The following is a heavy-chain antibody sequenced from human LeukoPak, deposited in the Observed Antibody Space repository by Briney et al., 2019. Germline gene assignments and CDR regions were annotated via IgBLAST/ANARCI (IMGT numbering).Heavy chain of an antibody. D-gene: IGHD2-15*01. Sequence: SETLSLTCSVSDGSINSYYWSWIRQPPGKGLEWIGYIYDSGSTNYNPSLKSRVTISVDTSKNQFSLKLSSVTAADTAVYYCACLATADAFDIWGQGTMVTVSS. J-gene: IGHJ3*02. CDR3: ACLATADAFDI. CDR1: DGSINSYY. V-gene: IGHV4-59*01. CDR2: IYDSGST.